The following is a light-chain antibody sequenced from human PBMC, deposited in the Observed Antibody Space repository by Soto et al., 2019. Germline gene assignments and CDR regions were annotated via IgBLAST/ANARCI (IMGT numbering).Light chain of an antibody. CDR1: SRDVCSYNY. V-gene: IGLV2-8*01. CDR2: EIS. CDR3: SSYAGSNNWV. J-gene: IGLJ3*02. Sequence: QSALTQPPSASGSPGQSVTISCTGTSRDVCSYNYVSWYQQHPGKAPKLMIYEISQRPSGLPYRFSGSKSGNTAALTVSGLQAEDEAEYYFSSYAGSNNWVFGGGTKLTV.